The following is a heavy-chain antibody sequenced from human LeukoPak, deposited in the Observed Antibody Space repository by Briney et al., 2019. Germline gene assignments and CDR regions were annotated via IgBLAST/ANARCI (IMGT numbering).Heavy chain of an antibody. CDR3: AGEEVAGSVY. J-gene: IGHJ4*02. CDR2: IWYDGSNK. CDR1: GFTFSSYG. D-gene: IGHD6-19*01. V-gene: IGHV3-33*01. Sequence: GRSLRLSCAASGFTFSSYGVHWVRQAPGKGLEWVAVIWYDGSNKYYADSVKGRFTISRDNSKNTLYLQMNSLRAEDTAVYYCAGEEVAGSVYWGQGTLVTVSS.